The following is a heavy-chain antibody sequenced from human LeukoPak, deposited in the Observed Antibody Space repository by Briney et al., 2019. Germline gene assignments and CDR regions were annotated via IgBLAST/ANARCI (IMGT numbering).Heavy chain of an antibody. CDR3: AKDGGYSGYPGWFDP. CDR2: ISGSGGST. J-gene: IGHJ5*02. D-gene: IGHD5-12*01. V-gene: IGHV3-23*01. CDR1: GFTFSSYA. Sequence: GGSLRLSCAASGFTFSSYAMSWVRQAPGKGLEWVSAISGSGGSTYCADSVKGRFTISRDNSKNTLYLQMNSLRAEDTAVYYCAKDGGYSGYPGWFDPWGQGTLVTVSS.